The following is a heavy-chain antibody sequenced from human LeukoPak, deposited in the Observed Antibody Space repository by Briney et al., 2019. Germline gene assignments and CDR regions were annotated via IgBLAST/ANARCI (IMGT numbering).Heavy chain of an antibody. J-gene: IGHJ4*02. Sequence: GGSLRLSCAASGFTFSNYWMSWVRQAPGRGLEWVAIIKQDGSDNYYVDSVKGRFTISRDNAKNSLYLQMNSLRAEDTAVYYCARNTASDYWGQGTLVTVSS. CDR1: GFTFSNYW. V-gene: IGHV3-7*04. CDR3: ARNTASDY. CDR2: IKQDGSDN. D-gene: IGHD5-18*01.